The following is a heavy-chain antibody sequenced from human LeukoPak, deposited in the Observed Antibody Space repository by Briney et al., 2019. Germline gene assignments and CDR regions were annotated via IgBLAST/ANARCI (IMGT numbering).Heavy chain of an antibody. CDR1: GGSFSGYY. CDR3: ARRPWYCSSTSCYAGRGDYYYYMDV. V-gene: IGHV4-34*01. Sequence: SETLSLTCAVYGGSFSGYYWSWIRQPPGKGLEWIGEINHSGSTNYHPSLKSRVTISVDTSKNQFSLKLSSVTAADTAVYYCARRPWYCSSTSCYAGRGDYYYYMDVWGKGTTVTISS. J-gene: IGHJ6*03. CDR2: INHSGST. D-gene: IGHD2-2*01.